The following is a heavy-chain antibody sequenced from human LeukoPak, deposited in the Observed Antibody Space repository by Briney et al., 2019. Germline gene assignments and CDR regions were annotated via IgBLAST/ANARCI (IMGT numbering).Heavy chain of an antibody. Sequence: PSETLSLTCTVSGASISSYYWSWIRQPPGQGLEWIGYIYYTGTTNYNPSLRSRVTISLDTSKNQFSLRLTSVTAADAAIYYCAAGHPVYFNFWGRGTLVTVSS. CDR3: AAGHPVYFNF. CDR1: GASISSYY. CDR2: IYYTGTT. J-gene: IGHJ4*02. V-gene: IGHV4-59*08.